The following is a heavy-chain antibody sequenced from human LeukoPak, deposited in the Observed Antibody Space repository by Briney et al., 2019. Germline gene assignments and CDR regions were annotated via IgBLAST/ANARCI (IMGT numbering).Heavy chain of an antibody. CDR3: AKSMTLQWRGFFDL. Sequence: GGSLRLSCAASGFTFSSYAMSWVRQAPGKGLEWVSTISGSAGNTYYADSVRGRFTISRDNSKNTLYLQKNSLRADDTAIYYCAKSMTLQWRGFFDLWGRGTHVTVSS. D-gene: IGHD6-19*01. J-gene: IGHJ2*01. CDR1: GFTFSSYA. CDR2: ISGSAGNT. V-gene: IGHV3-23*01.